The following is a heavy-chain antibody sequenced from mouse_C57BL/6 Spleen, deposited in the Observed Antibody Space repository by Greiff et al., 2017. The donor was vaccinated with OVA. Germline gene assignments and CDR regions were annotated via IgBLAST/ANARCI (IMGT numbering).Heavy chain of an antibody. CDR2: IHPNSGST. J-gene: IGHJ1*03. V-gene: IGHV1-64*01. CDR3: ARRVFQGYFDV. Sequence: QVQLQQSGAELVKPGASVKLSCKASGYTFTSYWMHWVKQRPGQGLEWIGMIHPNSGSTNYNVKFKSKATLTVDKSSSTAYMQLSSLTSEDSAVYYCARRVFQGYFDVWGTGTTVTVSS. CDR1: GYTFTSYW.